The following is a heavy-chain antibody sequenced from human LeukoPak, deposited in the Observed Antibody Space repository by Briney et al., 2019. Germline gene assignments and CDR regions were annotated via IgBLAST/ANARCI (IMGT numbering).Heavy chain of an antibody. D-gene: IGHD5-18*01. CDR2: INHGGFT. J-gene: IGHJ3*02. CDR1: GASLSGYY. Sequence: SEALSLTCAVSGASLSGYYWSWIRQSPGKGLEWIGEINHGGFTNYDPSLKSRVTISVDTSRNQIALRLSSLTAADTAVYFCARSHLWPSGTFDIWGQGTVVAVSS. CDR3: ARSHLWPSGTFDI. V-gene: IGHV4-34*01.